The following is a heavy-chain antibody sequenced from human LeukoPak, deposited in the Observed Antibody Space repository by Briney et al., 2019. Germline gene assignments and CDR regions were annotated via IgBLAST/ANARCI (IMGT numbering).Heavy chain of an antibody. D-gene: IGHD6-13*01. CDR3: AKARSWAPPPY. CDR1: GFTFNIYA. J-gene: IGHJ4*02. Sequence: GGSLRLSCAASGFTFNIYAMTWVRQAPGKGLEWVSAISGSGGSTYYADSVKGRFTISRDNSKNTLYLQMNSLRAEDTAVYYCAKARSWAPPPYWGQGTLVTVSS. CDR2: ISGSGGST. V-gene: IGHV3-23*01.